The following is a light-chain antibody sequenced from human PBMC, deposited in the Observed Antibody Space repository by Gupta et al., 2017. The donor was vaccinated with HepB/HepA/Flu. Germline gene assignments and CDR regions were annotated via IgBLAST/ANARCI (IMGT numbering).Light chain of an antibody. V-gene: IGKV4-1*01. CDR1: QSVLYNSNNKYY. J-gene: IGKJ2*01. Sequence: DIVMTQSPDSLAVSLGERATINCKSSQSVLYNSNNKYYVAWYQQKPGQPPKLLIYRASTRESGVPDRFSGSGSGTGFSLTISSLQAEDVAVYYCLQYYSTPYTFGQGTKLEIK. CDR2: RAS. CDR3: LQYYSTPYT.